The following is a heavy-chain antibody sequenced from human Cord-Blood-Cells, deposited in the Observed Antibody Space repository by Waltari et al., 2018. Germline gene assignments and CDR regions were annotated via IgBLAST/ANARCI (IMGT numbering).Heavy chain of an antibody. J-gene: IGHJ3*02. CDR2: IIPICGTA. CDR1: GGTFSSYA. V-gene: IGHV1-69*01. CDR3: AAQDYYGSGSYYPDAFDI. Sequence: QVQLVQSGAEVKKPGSSVKVSCKASGGTFSSYAISWVRQAPGQGLEWMGGIIPICGTANYAQKFQGRVTITADESTSTAYMELSSLRSEDTAVYYCAAQDYYGSGSYYPDAFDIWGQGTMVTVSS. D-gene: IGHD3-10*01.